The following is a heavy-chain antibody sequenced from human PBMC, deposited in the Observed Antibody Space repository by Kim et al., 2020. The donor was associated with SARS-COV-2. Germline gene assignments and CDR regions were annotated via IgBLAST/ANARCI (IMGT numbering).Heavy chain of an antibody. Sequence: GESLKISCKGSGYSFTSYWISWVRQMPGKGLEWMGRIDPSDSYTNYSPSFQGHVTISADKSISTAYLQWSSLKASDTAMYYCASQGFGIVGPQAFDIWGQGTMVTVSS. CDR1: GYSFTSYW. D-gene: IGHD1-26*01. CDR3: ASQGFGIVGPQAFDI. V-gene: IGHV5-10-1*01. J-gene: IGHJ3*02. CDR2: IDPSDSYT.